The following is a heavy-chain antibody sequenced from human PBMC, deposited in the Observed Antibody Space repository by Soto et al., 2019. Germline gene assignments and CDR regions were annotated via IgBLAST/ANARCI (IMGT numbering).Heavy chain of an antibody. Sequence: SETLSLTCTVSGGSVSSGSYYWSWIRQPPGKGLEWIGYIYYSGSTNYNPSLKSRVTISVDTSKNQFSLKLSSVTAADTAMYYCARGWGIEGYYGMDVWGQGTTVTVSS. CDR2: IYYSGST. V-gene: IGHV4-61*01. J-gene: IGHJ6*02. CDR3: ARGWGIEGYYGMDV. D-gene: IGHD3-16*01. CDR1: GGSVSSGSYY.